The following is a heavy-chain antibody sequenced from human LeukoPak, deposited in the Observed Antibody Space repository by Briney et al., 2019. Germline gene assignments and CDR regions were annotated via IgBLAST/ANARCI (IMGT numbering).Heavy chain of an antibody. CDR3: ARDFMYSISCAGC. V-gene: IGHV3-74*01. J-gene: IGHJ4*02. Sequence: GGSLRLSCAASGFTFSSYWMHWVRQVPGKGLMWVSRIKTDGSSTSYADFVKGRFTISRDNAKNTLYLQMNSLRVEDTAVYYCARDFMYSISCAGCWGQGTLVTVSS. CDR2: IKTDGSST. D-gene: IGHD6-13*01. CDR1: GFTFSSYW.